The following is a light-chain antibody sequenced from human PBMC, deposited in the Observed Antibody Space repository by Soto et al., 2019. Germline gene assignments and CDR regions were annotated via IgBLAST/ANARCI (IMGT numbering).Light chain of an antibody. V-gene: IGLV2-23*01. CDR1: KTDIGNYNL. CDR2: EDT. Sequence: QSVLTQPASVSGSPGQLITISCTGTKTDIGNYNLVSWYQRHPDKAPKLIIYEDTKRPSGISNRFSASKSGTTASLTISGLQAEDEADYHCSPFAGSGTLVVFGGGTKLTVL. J-gene: IGLJ2*01. CDR3: SPFAGSGTLVV.